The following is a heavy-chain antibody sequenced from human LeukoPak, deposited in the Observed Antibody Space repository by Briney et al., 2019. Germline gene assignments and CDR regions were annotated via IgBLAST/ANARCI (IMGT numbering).Heavy chain of an antibody. Sequence: SETLSLTCAVYGGSFSGYYWSWIRQPPGKGLEWIGEINHSGSTNYNPSLKSRVTISVDTSKNQFSLKLSSVTAADTAIYYCAILTYYYDTSADYYEAWFDPWGQGTLVTVSS. CDR1: GGSFSGYY. V-gene: IGHV4-34*01. J-gene: IGHJ5*02. CDR3: AILTYYYDTSADYYEAWFDP. D-gene: IGHD3-9*01. CDR2: INHSGST.